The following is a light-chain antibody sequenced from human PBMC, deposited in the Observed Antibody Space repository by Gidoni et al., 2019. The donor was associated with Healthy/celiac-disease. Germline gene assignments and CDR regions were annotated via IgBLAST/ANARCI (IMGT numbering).Light chain of an antibody. Sequence: DIQMTQSPSSLSASVGDRVTITCQASQDISNYLNWYQQKPGKDPKLLIYDASNLETGVPSRFSGSGSGTDFTFTISSLQPEDIATYYCQQYDNLLTFGGGTKVEIE. CDR2: DAS. V-gene: IGKV1-33*01. CDR1: QDISNY. CDR3: QQYDNLLT. J-gene: IGKJ4*01.